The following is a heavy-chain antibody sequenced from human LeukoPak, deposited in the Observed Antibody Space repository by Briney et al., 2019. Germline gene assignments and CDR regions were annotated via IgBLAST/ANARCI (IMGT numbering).Heavy chain of an antibody. J-gene: IGHJ3*02. CDR2: ISWNSGSI. CDR1: GFTFDDYA. CDR3: AKDHCSSTSCYIDI. D-gene: IGHD2-2*02. V-gene: IGHV3-9*03. Sequence: GGSLRLSCAASGFTFDDYAMHWVRQAPGKGLEWVSGISWNSGSIGYADSVKGRFTISRDNAKNSLYLQMNSLRAEDMALYYCAKDHCSSTSCYIDIWGQGTMVTVSS.